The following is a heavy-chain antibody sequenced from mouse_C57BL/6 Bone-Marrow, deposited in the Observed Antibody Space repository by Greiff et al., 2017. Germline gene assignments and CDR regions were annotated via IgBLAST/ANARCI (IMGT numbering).Heavy chain of an antibody. J-gene: IGHJ4*01. Sequence: VHVKQSGPELVKPGASVKIPCKASGYTFTDYNMDWVKQSHGKSLEWIGDINPNNGGTIYNQKFKGKATLTVDKSSSTAYMELRSLTSEDTAVYYCARLGVTTKGYYAMDYWGQGTSVTVSS. CDR3: ARLGVTTKGYYAMDY. CDR1: GYTFTDYN. D-gene: IGHD2-2*01. CDR2: INPNNGGT. V-gene: IGHV1-18*01.